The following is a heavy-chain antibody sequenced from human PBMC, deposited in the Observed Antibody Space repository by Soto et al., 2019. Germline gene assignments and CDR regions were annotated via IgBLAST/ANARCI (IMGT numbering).Heavy chain of an antibody. Sequence: GGSLRLSCAASGFTFNSYTMAWVRQAPGKGLEWVSSISGSGGSPSYADSVQGRFTISRDNSRNTLSLQMNSLRAEDTATYYCARETRLNYDFWSGPDAFDVWGQGTMVTVSS. CDR2: ISGSGGSP. V-gene: IGHV3-23*01. D-gene: IGHD3-3*01. CDR1: GFTFNSYT. J-gene: IGHJ3*01. CDR3: ARETRLNYDFWSGPDAFDV.